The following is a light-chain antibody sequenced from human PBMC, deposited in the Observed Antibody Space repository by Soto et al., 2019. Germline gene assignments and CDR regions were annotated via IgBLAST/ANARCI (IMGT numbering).Light chain of an antibody. V-gene: IGKV3-20*01. Sequence: EIVMTQPXGTLSFSRLEXXXXXXXASQSVSSSYVAWSQQKXGQATRLLIYGESXRAPGIPDRLSGSGSATDFTLNISRLEPEEFAVYYCQQYGGSPLTFGQGTRLEIK. CDR2: GES. CDR1: QSVSSSY. J-gene: IGKJ5*01. CDR3: QQYGGSPLT.